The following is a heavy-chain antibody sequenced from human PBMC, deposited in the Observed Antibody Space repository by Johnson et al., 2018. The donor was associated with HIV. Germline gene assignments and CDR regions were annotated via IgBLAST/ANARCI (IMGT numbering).Heavy chain of an antibody. CDR3: ARGRGLQFLEWPTGLWSAFDI. J-gene: IGHJ3*02. Sequence: VESGGGVVQPGKSLTLSCVGSGLSFSNFGIHWVRQAPGKGPEWVAVISYDGSNKYYVDSVKGRFTISRDNAKNSLYLQMNTLRAEDTAVYYCARGRGLQFLEWPTGLWSAFDIWGQGTMVTVSS. CDR1: GLSFSNFG. V-gene: IGHV3-30*03. CDR2: ISYDGSNK. D-gene: IGHD3-3*01.